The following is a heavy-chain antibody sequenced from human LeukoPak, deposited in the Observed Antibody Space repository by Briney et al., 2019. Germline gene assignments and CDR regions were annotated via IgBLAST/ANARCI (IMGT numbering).Heavy chain of an antibody. J-gene: IGHJ4*02. D-gene: IGHD5-18*01. CDR1: GFTFSSYS. V-gene: IGHV3-48*04. CDR2: ISSSGSTI. Sequence: PGGSLRLSCAASGFTFSSYSMNWVRQAPGKGLEWVSYISSSGSTIDYADSVKGRFTISRDNAKNSLYLQMNSLRAEDTAVYYCARGYSYGYGVLGFDYWGQGTLVTVSS. CDR3: ARGYSYGYGVLGFDY.